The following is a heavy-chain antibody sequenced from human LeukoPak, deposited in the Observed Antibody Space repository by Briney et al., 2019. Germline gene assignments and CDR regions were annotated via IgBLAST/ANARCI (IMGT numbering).Heavy chain of an antibody. Sequence: GGSLRLFCTASGFTFGDYAMSWVRQAPGKGLEWVGFIRSKAYGGTTEYAASVKGRFTISRDDSKSIAHLQMNSLKTEDTAVYYCTRYYDILTGYYTDYWGQGTLVTVSS. CDR3: TRYYDILTGYYTDY. CDR1: GFTFGDYA. CDR2: IRSKAYGGTT. J-gene: IGHJ4*02. D-gene: IGHD3-9*01. V-gene: IGHV3-49*04.